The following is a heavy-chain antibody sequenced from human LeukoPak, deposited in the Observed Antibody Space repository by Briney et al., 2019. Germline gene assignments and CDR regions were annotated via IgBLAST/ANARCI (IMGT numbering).Heavy chain of an antibody. J-gene: IGHJ4*02. CDR2: IYHSGST. CDR3: ARGKSGGLDY. V-gene: IGHV4-30-2*01. Sequence: SQTLSLTCAVSGGSISSGGYSWSWIRQPPGKGLEWIGYIYHSGSTYYNPSLKSRVTISVDRSKNQFSLKLSSVTAADTAVYYCARGKSGGLDYWGQGTLVTVSS. D-gene: IGHD2-15*01. CDR1: GGSISSGGYS.